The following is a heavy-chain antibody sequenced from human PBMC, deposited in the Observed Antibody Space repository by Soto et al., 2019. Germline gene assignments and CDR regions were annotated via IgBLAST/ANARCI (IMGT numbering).Heavy chain of an antibody. CDR1: ARSVSGISHY. V-gene: IGHV4-61*01. CDR3: ARGGTSSRRAVAGYFHY. J-gene: IGHJ1*01. Sequence: SVTLSLTCSLSARSVSGISHYWNWLRQTPGNGLEWVGYIDYSGSTNYNPSLKSRVTISVDTSKTQFSLKLSSVTAADTAVYYCARGGTSSRRAVAGYFHYWGQGTQVTVSS. CDR2: IDYSGST. D-gene: IGHD1-7*01.